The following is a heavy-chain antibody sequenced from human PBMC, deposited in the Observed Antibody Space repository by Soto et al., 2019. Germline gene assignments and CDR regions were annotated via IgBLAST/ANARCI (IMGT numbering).Heavy chain of an antibody. V-gene: IGHV3-15*01. CDR1: GFTFSNAW. D-gene: IGHD3-10*01. J-gene: IGHJ4*02. Sequence: EVQLVESGGGLVKPGGSLRLSCAASGFTFSNAWMSWVRQAPGQGLEWVGRIKSKTDGGTTDYGAPVKGRFTILRDDSKNTLYLQMTSLNTEVTTVYYCTADYGSGLSFDYWGQGTLLTVSS. CDR3: TADYGSGLSFDY. CDR2: IKSKTDGGTT.